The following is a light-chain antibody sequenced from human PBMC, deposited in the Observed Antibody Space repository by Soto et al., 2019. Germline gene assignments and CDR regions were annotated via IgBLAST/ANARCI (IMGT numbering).Light chain of an antibody. CDR1: QGLSNY. J-gene: IGKJ1*01. CDR2: AAS. Sequence: DIQMTQSPSSLSASVGDRVTTTCRASQGLSNYLAWYQQKPGKVPKLLIYAASTLQCGVPSRFSVRGSGTDFTLTISSLQAEDGATYDCQKYHSRPPWTVGQGTKVEIK. CDR3: QKYHSRPPWT. V-gene: IGKV1-27*01.